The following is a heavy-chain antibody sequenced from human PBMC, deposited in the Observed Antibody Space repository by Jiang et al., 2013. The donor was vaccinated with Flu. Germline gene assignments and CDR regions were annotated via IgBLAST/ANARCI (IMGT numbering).Heavy chain of an antibody. Sequence: WVANIKQDGSEKYYVDSVKGRFTISRDNAKNSLYLQMNSLRAEDTAVYYCARWFDWLPDYWGQGTLVTVSS. J-gene: IGHJ4*02. V-gene: IGHV3-7*04. D-gene: IGHD3-9*01. CDR2: IKQDGSEK. CDR3: ARWFDWLPDY.